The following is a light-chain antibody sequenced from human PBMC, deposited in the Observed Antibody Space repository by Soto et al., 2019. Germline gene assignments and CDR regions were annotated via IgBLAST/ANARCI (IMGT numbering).Light chain of an antibody. J-gene: IGKJ2*01. CDR2: DAS. Sequence: DIQMTQSPSTLSASVGDRVTITCRASQSISRWLAWYHQKPGKAPKLLIYDASTLESGVPSRFSGSGSGTAFTLTITSLQPYDFATYYCQQYSSYLYTFGQGTKLEIK. CDR1: QSISRW. V-gene: IGKV1-5*01. CDR3: QQYSSYLYT.